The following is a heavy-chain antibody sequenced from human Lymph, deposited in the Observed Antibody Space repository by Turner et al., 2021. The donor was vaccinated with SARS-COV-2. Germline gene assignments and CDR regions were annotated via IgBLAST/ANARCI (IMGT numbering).Heavy chain of an antibody. J-gene: IGHJ4*02. D-gene: IGHD1-1*01. CDR2: FDPEDGET. V-gene: IGHV1-24*01. Sequence: QVQLVQSGAEVKKPGASVKVSCKVSGYTLTALSIPWVRQAPGKGLEWMGVFDPEDGETIYAQKFQGRVTMTEDTSTDTAYMELSSLRSEDTAVYYCATLKSNWNILTGRYYFDFWGQGTLVTVSS. CDR1: GYTLTALS. CDR3: ATLKSNWNILTGRYYFDF.